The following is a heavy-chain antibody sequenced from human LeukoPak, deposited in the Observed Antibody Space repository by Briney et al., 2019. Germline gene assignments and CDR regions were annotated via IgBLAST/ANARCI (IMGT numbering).Heavy chain of an antibody. Sequence: SETMSLTCTVSGGSISSYYWSWIRQPPGKGLEWIGYIYYSGSTNYNPSLKSRVTISVDTSKNQFSLKLSSVTAADTAVYYCARGSSSHKEGEFDYWGQGTLVTVSS. V-gene: IGHV4-59*01. CDR3: ARGSSSHKEGEFDY. D-gene: IGHD6-13*01. J-gene: IGHJ4*02. CDR2: IYYSGST. CDR1: GGSISSYY.